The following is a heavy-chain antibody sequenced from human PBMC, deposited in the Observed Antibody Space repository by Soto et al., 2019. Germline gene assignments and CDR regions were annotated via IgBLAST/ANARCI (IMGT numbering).Heavy chain of an antibody. J-gene: IGHJ4*02. D-gene: IGHD3-10*01. V-gene: IGHV3-74*01. CDR1: GFTFSSYW. CDR2: INTDGRST. CDR3: ARVGVGSYHFDF. Sequence: VQLVESGGGLVQPGGSLRLSCAASGFTFSSYWMHWVRQAPGKGLVWVSRINTDGRSTSYADSVKGRFTIPRDNATNTLYLQMNSLRAEDTAVYYCARVGVGSYHFDFWGQGTLVTVSA.